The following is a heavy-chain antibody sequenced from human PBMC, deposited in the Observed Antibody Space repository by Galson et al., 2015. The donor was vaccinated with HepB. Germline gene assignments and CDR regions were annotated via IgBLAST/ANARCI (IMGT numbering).Heavy chain of an antibody. V-gene: IGHV1-2*02. Sequence: SVKVSCKASGYTFTGYYMNWVRQAPGQGLEWMGWINPNSGGTNYAQKFQGRVTMTRDTSISTAYMELSRLRSDDTAVYYCARAGYCSRSNRYRGAFDIWGQGTMVTVSS. CDR1: GYTFTGYY. CDR3: ARAGYCSRSNRYRGAFDI. CDR2: INPNSGGT. D-gene: IGHD2-2*01. J-gene: IGHJ3*02.